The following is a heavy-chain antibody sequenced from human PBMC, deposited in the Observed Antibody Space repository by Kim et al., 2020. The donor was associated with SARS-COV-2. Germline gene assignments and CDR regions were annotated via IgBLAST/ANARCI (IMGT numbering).Heavy chain of an antibody. CDR3: ARDHNGMDV. J-gene: IGHJ6*02. V-gene: IGHV3-13*01. Sequence: GGSLRLSCAASGFTFSSYDMPWVRQATGKGLEWVSALGTAGDTYYPGSVKGRFTISRENAKNSLYLQMNSLRAGDTAVYYCARDHNGMDVWGQGTTVTVSS. CDR1: GFTFSSYD. CDR2: LGTAGDT.